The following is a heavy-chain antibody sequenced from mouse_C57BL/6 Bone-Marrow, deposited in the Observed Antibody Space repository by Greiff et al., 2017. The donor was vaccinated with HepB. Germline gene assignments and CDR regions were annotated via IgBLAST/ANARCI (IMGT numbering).Heavy chain of an antibody. CDR3: TKDSNYSYYYAMDY. J-gene: IGHJ4*01. D-gene: IGHD2-5*01. Sequence: EVQLQESGAELVRPGASVKLSCTASGFNIKDDYMHWVKQRPEQGLEWIGCIDPENGDTEYASKFQGKATITADTSSNTAYLQLSSLTSEDTAVYYCTKDSNYSYYYAMDYWGQGTSVTVSS. V-gene: IGHV14-4*01. CDR2: IDPENGDT. CDR1: GFNIKDDY.